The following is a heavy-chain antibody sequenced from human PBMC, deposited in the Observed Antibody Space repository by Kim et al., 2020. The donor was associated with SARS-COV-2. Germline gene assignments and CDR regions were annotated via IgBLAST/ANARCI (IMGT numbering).Heavy chain of an antibody. D-gene: IGHD3-16*01. J-gene: IGHJ4*02. Sequence: ASVKVSCKASGYTFTSYHMHWVRQAPGQGLEWMGFINASGRSASYPQKFQGRVTMTRDTSTSTVYMELSSLRSEDTAVCYCAREGPNTYYFDYWGQGTLV. CDR3: AREGPNTYYFDY. CDR1: GYTFTSYH. CDR2: INASGRSA. V-gene: IGHV1-46*01.